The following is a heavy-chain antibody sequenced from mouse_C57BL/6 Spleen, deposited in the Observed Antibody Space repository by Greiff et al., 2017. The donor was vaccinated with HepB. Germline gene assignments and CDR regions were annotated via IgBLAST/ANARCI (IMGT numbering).Heavy chain of an antibody. D-gene: IGHD2-5*01. V-gene: IGHV1-82*01. CDR1: GYAFSSSW. CDR2: IYPGDGDT. Sequence: QVQLKESGPELVKPGASVKISCKASGYAFSSSWMNWVKQRPGKGLEWIGRIYPGDGDTNYNGKFKGKATLTADKSSSTAYMQLSSLTSEDSAVYFCAKDDSNYGDAMDYWGQGTSVTVSS. J-gene: IGHJ4*01. CDR3: AKDDSNYGDAMDY.